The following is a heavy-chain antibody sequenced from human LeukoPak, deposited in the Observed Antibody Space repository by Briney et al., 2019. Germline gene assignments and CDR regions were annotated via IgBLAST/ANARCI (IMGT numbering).Heavy chain of an antibody. CDR2: IYYSGST. V-gene: IGHV4-31*03. CDR3: ASGEIYDFWSGNGCPFDY. Sequence: SQTLSLTCTVSGGSISSGGYYWSWLRQHPGKGLEWIGYIYYSGSTYYNPSLKSRVTISVDTSKNQFSLKLSSVTAAGTAVYYCASGEIYDFWSGNGCPFDYWGQGTLVTVSS. J-gene: IGHJ4*02. D-gene: IGHD3-3*01. CDR1: GGSISSGGYY.